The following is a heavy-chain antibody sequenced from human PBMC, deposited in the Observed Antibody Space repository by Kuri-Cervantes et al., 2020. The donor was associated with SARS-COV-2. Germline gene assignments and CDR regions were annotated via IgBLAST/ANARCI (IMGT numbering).Heavy chain of an antibody. J-gene: IGHJ4*02. Sequence: GESLKISCAASGFTFRSYGMSWVRQAPGKGLEWVSGITGSGGTTHYADSVKGRFTISRDNSKNSLYLQMNSLRAEDTAVYYCARDNSGIALGYWGQGTLVTVSS. D-gene: IGHD6-13*01. CDR3: ARDNSGIALGY. V-gene: IGHV3-23*01. CDR2: ITGSGGTT. CDR1: GFTFRSYG.